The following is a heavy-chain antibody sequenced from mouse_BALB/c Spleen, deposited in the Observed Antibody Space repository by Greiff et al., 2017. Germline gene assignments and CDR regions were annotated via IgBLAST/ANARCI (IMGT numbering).Heavy chain of an antibody. CDR3: ARDGATVPFAY. CDR1: GFTFSSYG. D-gene: IGHD1-1*01. J-gene: IGHJ3*01. Sequence: EVKLVESGGGLVQPGGSLKLSCAASGFTFSSYGMSWVRQTPDKRLELVATINSNGGSTYYPDSVKGRFTISRDNAKNTLYLQMSSLKSEDTAMYYCARDGATVPFAYWGQGTLVTVSA. CDR2: INSNGGST. V-gene: IGHV5-6-3*01.